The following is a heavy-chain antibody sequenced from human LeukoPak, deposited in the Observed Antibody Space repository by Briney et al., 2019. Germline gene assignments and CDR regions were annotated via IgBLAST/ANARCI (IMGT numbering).Heavy chain of an antibody. Sequence: PSETLSLTCAVYGGSFSGYYWTWIRQPPGKGLEWIGEINHSGSTNYNPSLKSRVTISVDTSKNQFSLKLSSVTAADTAVYYCARQFRQQLDLLLDYWGQGTLVTVSS. J-gene: IGHJ4*02. CDR2: INHSGST. V-gene: IGHV4-34*01. CDR3: ARQFRQQLDLLLDY. D-gene: IGHD6-13*01. CDR1: GGSFSGYY.